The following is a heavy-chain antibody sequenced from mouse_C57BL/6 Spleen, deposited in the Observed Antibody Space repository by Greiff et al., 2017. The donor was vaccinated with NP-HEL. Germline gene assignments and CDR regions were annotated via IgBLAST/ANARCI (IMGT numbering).Heavy chain of an antibody. Sequence: EVQVVESGPGLVKPSQSLSLTCSVTGYSITSGYYWNWIRQFPGNKLEWMGYISYDGSNKYNPSLKNRISITRDTSKNQFFLKLNSVTTEDTATYYCARESNPRDYYAMDYWGQGTSVTVSS. CDR2: ISYDGSN. CDR1: GYSITSGYY. J-gene: IGHJ4*01. D-gene: IGHD2-5*01. V-gene: IGHV3-6*01. CDR3: ARESNPRDYYAMDY.